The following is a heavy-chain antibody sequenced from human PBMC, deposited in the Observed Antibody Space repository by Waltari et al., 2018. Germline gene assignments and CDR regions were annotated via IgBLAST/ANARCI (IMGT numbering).Heavy chain of an antibody. D-gene: IGHD2-2*01. CDR3: AKNVGHCTSASCLP. Sequence: QVQLVQSGAEVKKPGDSVKISCRTSGYTFTNYHRHWVRQAPGQGLEWMGMMDPHGGSTSYPQQVQGRVTMTTDTSTATVYMELSGLRSEDTAIYYCAKNVGHCTSASCLPWGQGTLVTVSS. V-gene: IGHV1-46*01. J-gene: IGHJ5*02. CDR2: MDPHGGST. CDR1: GYTFTNYH.